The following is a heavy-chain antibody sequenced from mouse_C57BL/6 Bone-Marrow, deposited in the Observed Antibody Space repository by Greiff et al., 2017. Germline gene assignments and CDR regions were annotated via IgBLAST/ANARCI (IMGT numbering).Heavy chain of an antibody. Sequence: VQLQQSGAELARPGASVKLSCKASGYTFTSYGISWVKQSTGQGLEWIGEIYPRSGNTYYNEKFKGKATLTADKSSSTAYMELRRLTSEDSAVYVCARRGYYGSSYDYFDYWGQGTTLTVSS. CDR1: GYTFTSYG. J-gene: IGHJ2*01. D-gene: IGHD1-1*01. CDR3: ARRGYYGSSYDYFDY. V-gene: IGHV1-81*01. CDR2: IYPRSGNT.